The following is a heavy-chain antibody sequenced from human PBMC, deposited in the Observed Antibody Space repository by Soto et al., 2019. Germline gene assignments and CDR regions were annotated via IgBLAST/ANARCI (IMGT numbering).Heavy chain of an antibody. V-gene: IGHV1-69*01. CDR2: IIPIFGTA. CDR3: VTPPEGGYKDGMDV. CDR1: GGTFSNHA. D-gene: IGHD5-12*01. Sequence: QVQLVQSGAEVKKPGSSVKVSCKASGGTFSNHAISWVRQAPGQGLEWMGGIIPIFGTANYAQKFQDRVTITADESTSTAYMELSSLTSEDTALYYCVTPPEGGYKDGMDVWRQGTTVTVSS. J-gene: IGHJ6*02.